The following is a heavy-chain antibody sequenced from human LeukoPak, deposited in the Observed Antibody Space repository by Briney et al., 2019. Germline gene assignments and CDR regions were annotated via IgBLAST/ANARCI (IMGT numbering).Heavy chain of an antibody. CDR1: GFTFSSYS. CDR3: ARDRIAVAADAFDI. CDR2: ISSSSSTI. V-gene: IGHV3-48*01. Sequence: GGSLRLSCAASGFTFSSYSMNWVRQAPGKGLEWVSYISSSSSTIYYADSVKGRFTISRGNAKNSLYLQMNSLRAEDTAVYYCARDRIAVAADAFDIWGQGTMVTVSS. D-gene: IGHD6-19*01. J-gene: IGHJ3*02.